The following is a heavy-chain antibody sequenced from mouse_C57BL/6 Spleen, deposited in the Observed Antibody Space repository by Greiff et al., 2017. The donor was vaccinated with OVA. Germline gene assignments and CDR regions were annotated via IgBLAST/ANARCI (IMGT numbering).Heavy chain of an antibody. Sequence: QVQLQQSGAELVRPGTSVKVSCKASGYAFTNYLIEWVKQRPGQGLEWIGVINPGSGGTNYNEKFKGKATLTADKSSSTAYMQLSSLTSEDSAVYFGARSEAYDYHYFDYWGQGTTLTVSS. CDR1: GYAFTNYL. J-gene: IGHJ2*01. D-gene: IGHD2-4*01. V-gene: IGHV1-54*01. CDR2: INPGSGGT. CDR3: ARSEAYDYHYFDY.